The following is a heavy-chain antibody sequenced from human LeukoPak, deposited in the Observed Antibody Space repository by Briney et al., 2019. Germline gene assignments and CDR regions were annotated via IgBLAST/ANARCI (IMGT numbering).Heavy chain of an antibody. V-gene: IGHV3-48*04. CDR2: ISSSSGTI. D-gene: IGHD3-10*01. CDR1: GFTFSSYS. CDR3: ARTGMVRGVIVRYFDL. Sequence: GGSLRLYCAASGFTFSSYSMNWVRQAPGKGLEWVSYISSSSGTIYYADSVKGRFTISRDNAKNSLYLQMNSLSAEDTAVYYCARTGMVRGVIVRYFDLWGRGTLVTVSS. J-gene: IGHJ2*01.